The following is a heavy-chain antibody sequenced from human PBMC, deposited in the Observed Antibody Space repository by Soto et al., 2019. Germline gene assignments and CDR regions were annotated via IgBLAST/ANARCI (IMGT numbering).Heavy chain of an antibody. D-gene: IGHD6-13*01. J-gene: IGHJ4*02. CDR1: GFTFSSYA. V-gene: IGHV3-30*04. Sequence: QVQLVESGGGVVQPGRALRLSCAASGFTFSSYAIHWVRQAPGKGLEWLTLISFDGERQYYADSVKGRFTISRDNSKNTLYLQMNSRRTEDTAVYYCARDFFGAAAGPFDYWGQGTLVTVSS. CDR3: ARDFFGAAAGPFDY. CDR2: ISFDGERQ.